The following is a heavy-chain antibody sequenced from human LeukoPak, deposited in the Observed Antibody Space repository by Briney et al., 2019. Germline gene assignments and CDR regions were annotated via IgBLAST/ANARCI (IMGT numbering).Heavy chain of an antibody. V-gene: IGHV2-70*11. CDR3: ARNDYSSYRFDY. CDR2: IDWDDDK. CDR1: GFSLSTSGMC. J-gene: IGHJ4*02. D-gene: IGHD6-6*01. Sequence: SGPALVKPTQTLTLTCTFSGFSLSTSGMCVSWIRQPPGKALEWLARIDWDDDKYYSTSLKTRLTISKDTSKNQVVLTMTNMDPVDTATYYCARNDYSSYRFDYWGQGTLVTVSS.